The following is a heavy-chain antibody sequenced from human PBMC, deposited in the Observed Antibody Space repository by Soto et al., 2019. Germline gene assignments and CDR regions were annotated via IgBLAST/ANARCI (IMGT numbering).Heavy chain of an antibody. CDR3: ARQIDSNPRAGLDY. D-gene: IGHD5-18*01. J-gene: IGHJ4*02. Sequence: ASVKVSCKAACYTFPSYGISCLLQAPGQGLEWMGWISAYNGNTNYAQKLQGRVTMTTDTSTSTAYMELRSLRSDDTAVYYCARQIDSNPRAGLDYWGQGTLVTVSS. V-gene: IGHV1-18*04. CDR2: ISAYNGNT. CDR1: CYTFPSYG.